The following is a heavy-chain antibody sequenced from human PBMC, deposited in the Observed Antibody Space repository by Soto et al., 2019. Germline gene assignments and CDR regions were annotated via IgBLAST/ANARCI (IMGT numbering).Heavy chain of an antibody. D-gene: IGHD1-26*01. CDR3: ARDPEIVGATDGPHYYYYGMDV. CDR2: ICCDGGNT. Sequence: QPGGSLTLSCAASGFTFSNYAMRWVRQAPGKGLEWVSVICCDGGNTYYADSVKGRFTISRDNSKNTLYLQMTSLRAEDTAVYYCARDPEIVGATDGPHYYYYGMDVWGQGTTVTGSS. J-gene: IGHJ6*02. CDR1: GFTFSNYA. V-gene: IGHV3-23*01.